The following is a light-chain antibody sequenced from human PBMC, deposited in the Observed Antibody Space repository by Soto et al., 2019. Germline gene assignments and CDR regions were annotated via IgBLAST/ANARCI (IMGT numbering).Light chain of an antibody. CDR1: SSDVGGYDY. Sequence: QSALTQPASVSGSPGQSIAISCTGTSSDVGGYDYVSWYQQHPDKAPNLMIYEVTKRPSWVSNRFSGSKSGNTASLTISGLQPEDEADYYCSSHTSGSTRVFGSGTKLTVL. J-gene: IGLJ1*01. V-gene: IGLV2-14*01. CDR3: SSHTSGSTRV. CDR2: EVT.